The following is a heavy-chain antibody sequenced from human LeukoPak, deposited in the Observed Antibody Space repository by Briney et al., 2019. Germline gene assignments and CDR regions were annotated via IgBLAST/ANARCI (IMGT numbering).Heavy chain of an antibody. J-gene: IGHJ2*01. CDR3: ATRYFDL. Sequence: GGSLRLSCAASGFTFSHFWMSWVRQAPGKGLEWVANVKQDGSEKYYVASVKGRFTISRDNAKNSLYLQMNSLRAEDTAVYYCATRYFDLWGRGTLVTVSS. V-gene: IGHV3-7*01. CDR2: VKQDGSEK. CDR1: GFTFSHFW.